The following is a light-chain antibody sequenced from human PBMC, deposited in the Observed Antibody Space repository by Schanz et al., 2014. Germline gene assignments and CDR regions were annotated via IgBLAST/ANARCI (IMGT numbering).Light chain of an antibody. V-gene: IGKV3-11*01. J-gene: IGKJ4*01. Sequence: EIVMTQSPATLSVSPGERATLSCRASQSVSSNLAWYQQKPGQAPRLLIYDASKRATGIPARFSGSGSGTDFTLTISSLEPEDSAVYYCQQRSNWPLTFGGGTKVEIK. CDR3: QQRSNWPLT. CDR2: DAS. CDR1: QSVSSN.